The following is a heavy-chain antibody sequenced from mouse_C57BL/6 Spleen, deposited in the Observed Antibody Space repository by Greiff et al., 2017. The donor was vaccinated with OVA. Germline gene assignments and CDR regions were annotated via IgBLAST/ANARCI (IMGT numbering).Heavy chain of an antibody. Sequence: EVQLQQSGPELVKPGASVKIPCKASGYTFTDYNMDWVKQSHGKSLEWIGDINPNNGGTIYNQKFKGKATLTVDKSSSTAYMELRSLTSEDTAGYYWSRGKGGFSPYAMDYWGQGTSVTVSS. CDR3: SRGKGGFSPYAMDY. CDR2: INPNNGGT. V-gene: IGHV1-18*01. J-gene: IGHJ4*01. CDR1: GYTFTDYN.